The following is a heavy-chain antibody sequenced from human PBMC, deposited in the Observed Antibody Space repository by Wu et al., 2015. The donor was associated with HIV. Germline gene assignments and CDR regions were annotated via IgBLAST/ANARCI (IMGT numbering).Heavy chain of an antibody. CDR3: ARDTYGDTRFDP. CDR2: IIPMFGTA. J-gene: IGHJ5*02. D-gene: IGHD2-15*01. CDR1: GGTFSIYP. Sequence: QVQLVQSGAEVKKPGSSVKVSCKTSGGTFSIYPIIWVRQAPGQGLEWMGRIIPMFGTANYAQKFQGRVTITADESTSTAYMELSSLRSEDTAVYYCARDTYGDTRFDPWGQGTLVTVSS. V-gene: IGHV1-69*13.